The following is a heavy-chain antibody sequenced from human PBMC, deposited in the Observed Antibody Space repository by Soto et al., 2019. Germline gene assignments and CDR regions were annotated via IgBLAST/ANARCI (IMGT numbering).Heavy chain of an antibody. V-gene: IGHV3-7*01. CDR3: AAWDISNI. Sequence: GGSLRLSCSGFGFSINTYWMSWIRQTPGKGLEWVANINPEGNAKTYVDPVKGRFIVSRDNTRNSLDLQMNSLRVEDSAVYFCAAWDISNIWGQGILVTVSS. J-gene: IGHJ4*02. D-gene: IGHD2-15*01. CDR2: INPEGNAK. CDR1: GFSINTYW.